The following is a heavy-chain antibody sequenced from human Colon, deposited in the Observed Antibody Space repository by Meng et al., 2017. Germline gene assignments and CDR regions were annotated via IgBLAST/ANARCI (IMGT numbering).Heavy chain of an antibody. Sequence: GRLLRSPCPAPGLTFSYAWMNWVRQAPGKGLEWVGRIKSKTSGGTIDYAAPVKGRFTISRDYSKNTLYLQMNSLKTEDTAVYYCTHSGRFFGHFGYWGQGTLVTVSS. V-gene: IGHV3-15*01. CDR1: GLTFSYAW. CDR3: THSGRFFGHFGY. CDR2: IKSKTSGGTI. D-gene: IGHD1-26*01. J-gene: IGHJ4*02.